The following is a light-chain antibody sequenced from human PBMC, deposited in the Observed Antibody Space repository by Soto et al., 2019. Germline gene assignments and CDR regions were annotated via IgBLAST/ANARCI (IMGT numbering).Light chain of an antibody. J-gene: IGKJ1*01. V-gene: IGKV1-5*03. Sequence: DIQITQPPSTLSGSVLDRVTVACRASQTISCWLDWYQQRPAKDHKLLIYKASTLKSGVPSRFSGSGPGTEFTLTISSLQPDDFATYYCQHYNSYSEAFGQGTKVDIK. CDR2: KAS. CDR1: QTISCW. CDR3: QHYNSYSEA.